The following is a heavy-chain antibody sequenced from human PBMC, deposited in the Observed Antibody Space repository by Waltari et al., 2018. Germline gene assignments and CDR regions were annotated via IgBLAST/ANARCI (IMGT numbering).Heavy chain of an antibody. Sequence: EVQLVESGGGLVKPGGSLRLSCAASGFTFSSYSMNWVRQAPGKGLEWVSSISSSSSYIYYADSVKGRFTISRDNAKNSLYLQMNSLRAEDTAVYYCAREDDSSGKPDYWGQGTLVTVSS. CDR1: GFTFSSYS. D-gene: IGHD3-22*01. J-gene: IGHJ4*02. CDR2: ISSSSSYI. CDR3: AREDDSSGKPDY. V-gene: IGHV3-21*01.